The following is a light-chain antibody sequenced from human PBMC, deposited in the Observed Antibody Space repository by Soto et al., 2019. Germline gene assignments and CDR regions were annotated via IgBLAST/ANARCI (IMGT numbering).Light chain of an antibody. V-gene: IGKV1-39*01. CDR3: QQSYSTPIT. Sequence: TQLNQSPSLMSPPVGDSIAITCRASQSISSYLNWYQQKPGKAPKLLISAASILQSGVPSRFSGSGSGTDFTPTISSLQPEDFATYYCQQSYSTPITFGQGTGLEIK. J-gene: IGKJ5*01. CDR2: AAS. CDR1: QSISSY.